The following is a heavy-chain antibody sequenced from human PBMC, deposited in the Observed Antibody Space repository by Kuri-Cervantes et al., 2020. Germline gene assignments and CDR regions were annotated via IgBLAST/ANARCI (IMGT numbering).Heavy chain of an antibody. CDR1: GYTFTSYY. J-gene: IGHJ4*02. CDR2: INPNSGGT. V-gene: IGHV1-2*02. CDR3: ARDRGVIPLIDY. Sequence: ASVKVSCKASGYTFTSYYMHWVRQAPGQGLEWMGWINPNSGGTNYAQKFQGRATMTRDTSISTAYMELSRLRSDDTAVYYCARDRGVIPLIDYWGQGTLVTVSS. D-gene: IGHD3-10*01.